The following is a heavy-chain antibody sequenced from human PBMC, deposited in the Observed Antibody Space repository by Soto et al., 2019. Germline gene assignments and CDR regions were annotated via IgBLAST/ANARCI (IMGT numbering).Heavy chain of an antibody. V-gene: IGHV1-2*02. D-gene: IGHD5-18*01. Sequence: ASVKVSCKASGYTFTGYYMHWVRQAPGQGLEWMGWINPNSGGTNYAQKFQGRVTMTRDTSISTAYMELSRLRSDDTAVYYCARDEGIQLWFESEPNLPLDPWGQGTLVTVSS. CDR1: GYTFTGYY. CDR2: INPNSGGT. J-gene: IGHJ5*02. CDR3: ARDEGIQLWFESEPNLPLDP.